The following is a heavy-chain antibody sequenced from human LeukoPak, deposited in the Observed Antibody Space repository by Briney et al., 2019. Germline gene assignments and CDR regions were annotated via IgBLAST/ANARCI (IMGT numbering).Heavy chain of an antibody. Sequence: PGGSLRLFCAASGFTFSDYYMGWIRQAPGKGLEWVSYVSSSGSTIYYADSVKGRFTISRDNAKNSLYLQMNSLRAEDTAVYYCARDIGDYYYGMDVWGQGTTVTVSS. D-gene: IGHD1-26*01. CDR1: GFTFSDYY. V-gene: IGHV3-11*01. J-gene: IGHJ6*02. CDR3: ARDIGDYYYGMDV. CDR2: VSSSGSTI.